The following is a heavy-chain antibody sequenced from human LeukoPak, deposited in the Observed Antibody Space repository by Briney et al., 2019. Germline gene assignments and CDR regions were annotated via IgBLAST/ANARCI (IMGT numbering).Heavy chain of an antibody. V-gene: IGHV3-30*02. J-gene: IGHJ4*02. D-gene: IGHD2-8*02. CDR3: AKDFYWAFDY. CDR1: GFTFSSYG. Sequence: PGGSLRLSCAASGFTFSSYGMHWVRQAPGKELEWVAFIRYDGSNKYYADSVKGRFTISRDNSKNTVYLQVNSLRVEDTAVYYCAKDFYWAFDYWGQGTLVTVSS. CDR2: IRYDGSNK.